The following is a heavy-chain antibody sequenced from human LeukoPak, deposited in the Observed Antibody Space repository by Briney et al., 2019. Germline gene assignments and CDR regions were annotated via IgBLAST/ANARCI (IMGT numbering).Heavy chain of an antibody. J-gene: IGHJ4*02. Sequence: GGSLQISCQGSGSCFTSYWIGWVRQMPGKGLEWMGIIYPGDSDTRYSPSFQGQVTISVDKSISTAYLQWSSVKASDTAMYFCARRGYDSFDYWGQGTLVTVSS. CDR1: GSCFTSYW. CDR3: ARRGYDSFDY. D-gene: IGHD5-12*01. V-gene: IGHV5-51*01. CDR2: IYPGDSDT.